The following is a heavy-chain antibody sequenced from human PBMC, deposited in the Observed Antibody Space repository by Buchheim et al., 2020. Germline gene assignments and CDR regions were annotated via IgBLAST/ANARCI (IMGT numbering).Heavy chain of an antibody. CDR2: ISTSSAYT. CDR1: GFIFSDYY. Sequence: QVQLVESGGGLVKPGGSLRLSCAASGFIFSDYYMSWIRRTPGKGLEWLASISTSSAYTYYADSVKGRFTISEDNAKNSLYLQMNSLRVEDSAIYYCARDLTGTYWFDPWGQGTL. J-gene: IGHJ5*02. V-gene: IGHV3-11*06. D-gene: IGHD1-7*01. CDR3: ARDLTGTYWFDP.